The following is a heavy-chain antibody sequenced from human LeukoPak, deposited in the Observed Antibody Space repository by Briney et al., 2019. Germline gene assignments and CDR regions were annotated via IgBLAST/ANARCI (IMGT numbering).Heavy chain of an antibody. D-gene: IGHD1-26*01. CDR3: ARTSDGNWFDP. CDR2: INWNGGNT. V-gene: IGHV3-20*04. J-gene: IGHJ5*02. Sequence: GGSLGLSCAASGFTFDDYGMSWVRQGPGKGLEWVSGINWNGGNTGYADSVKGRFTIFRDNAKNSLYLEMDSLRVEDTALYYCARTSDGNWFDPWGQGTLVTVSS. CDR1: GFTFDDYG.